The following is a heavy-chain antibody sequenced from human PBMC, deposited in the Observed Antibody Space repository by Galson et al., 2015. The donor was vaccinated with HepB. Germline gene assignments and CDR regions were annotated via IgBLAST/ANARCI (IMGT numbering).Heavy chain of an antibody. J-gene: IGHJ4*02. CDR1: GFTFSSYG. D-gene: IGHD2-15*01. Sequence: SLRLSCAASGFTFSSYGMHWVRQAPGKGLEWVAVISYDGSNKYYADSVKGRFTISRDNSKNTLYLQMNSLRAEDTAVYYCAKGGPYCSGGSCYPDYWGQGTLVTVSS. CDR3: AKGGPYCSGGSCYPDY. CDR2: ISYDGSNK. V-gene: IGHV3-30*18.